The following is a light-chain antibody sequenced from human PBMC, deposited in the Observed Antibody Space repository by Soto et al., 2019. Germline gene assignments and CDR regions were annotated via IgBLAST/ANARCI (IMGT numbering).Light chain of an antibody. CDR1: SSDVGGFNF. CDR2: DVI. Sequence: QSVLTQPASVSGSPGQSITISCTGTSSDVGGFNFVSWYQQHPGRAPKLMIYDVINRPSGVSNRFSGSKSGNTASLTISGLRSEDEADYYCSSYTSNTTPYVFGTGTKPPS. V-gene: IGLV2-14*03. CDR3: SSYTSNTTPYV. J-gene: IGLJ1*01.